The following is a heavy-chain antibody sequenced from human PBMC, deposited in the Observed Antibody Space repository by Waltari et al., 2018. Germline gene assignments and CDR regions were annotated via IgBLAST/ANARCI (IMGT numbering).Heavy chain of an antibody. D-gene: IGHD3-22*01. Sequence: QVQLVESGGGVVQPGRSLRLSCAASQFTFSSSAMHWVRQAPGKGLEWVAVISYNERNIYYVDSVKGRFTISRDNPRKTLYLQMNSLRAEDTAVYYCARDYCDRTNCHGMDVWGQGTTVTVSS. CDR1: QFTFSSSA. CDR2: ISYNERNI. CDR3: ARDYCDRTNCHGMDV. J-gene: IGHJ6*02. V-gene: IGHV3-30*04.